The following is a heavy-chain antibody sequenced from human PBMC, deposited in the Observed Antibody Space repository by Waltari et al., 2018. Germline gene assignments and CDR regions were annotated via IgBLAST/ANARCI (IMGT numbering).Heavy chain of an antibody. CDR3: AKDSLGIPFYYVDV. Sequence: DVQLVESGGSVVRPGGSLRLSCAASGFSFGDYDRSWVRQAPGKGLEWVSGINWNGGSTSYAESVKGRFTISRDNAKNSLYLQMNSLRDEDTALYYCAKDSLGIPFYYVDVWGKGTTVTVS. CDR2: INWNGGST. CDR1: GFSFGDYD. V-gene: IGHV3-20*04. J-gene: IGHJ6*03.